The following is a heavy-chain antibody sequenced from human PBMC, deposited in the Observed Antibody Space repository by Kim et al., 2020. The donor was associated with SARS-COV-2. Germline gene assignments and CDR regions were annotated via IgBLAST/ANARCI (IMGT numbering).Heavy chain of an antibody. V-gene: IGHV3-11*01. Sequence: YSVKGRFSISRDNAKNSLYLQMNSQGAGDTAVYYCAVGSIAARPDYFDYWCQGTLVTVSS. J-gene: IGHJ4*02. D-gene: IGHD6-6*01. CDR3: AVGSIAARPDYFDY.